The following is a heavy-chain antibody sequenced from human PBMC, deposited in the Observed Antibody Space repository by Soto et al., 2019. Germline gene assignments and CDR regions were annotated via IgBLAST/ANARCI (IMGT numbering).Heavy chain of an antibody. D-gene: IGHD2-2*01. CDR1: GYTFTSYA. J-gene: IGHJ3*02. V-gene: IGHV1-3*01. CDR3: ARDLGYCSSTSCYLDAFDI. CDR2: INAGNGNT. Sequence: ASVKVSCKASGYTFTSYAMHWVRQAPGQRLDWMGWINAGNGNTKYSQKFQGRVTITRDTSASTAYMELSSLRSEDTAVYYCARDLGYCSSTSCYLDAFDIWGQGTMVTVSS.